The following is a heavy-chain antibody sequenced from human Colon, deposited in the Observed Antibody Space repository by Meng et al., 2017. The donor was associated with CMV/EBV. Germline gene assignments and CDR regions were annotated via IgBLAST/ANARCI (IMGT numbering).Heavy chain of an antibody. CDR3: ASRGALVRGILITTFDS. CDR2: ISHSGST. D-gene: IGHD3-10*01. V-gene: IGHV4-34*01. Sequence: QVQLQQWGAGLFKPSETLSLTCAVSVVSLSDYYWSWIRQSPGEGLEWIGEISHSGSTNDNPSLKSRVTMSIDTSKKQISLKLTSVTAADTAVYYCASRGALVRGILITTFDSWGQGTLVTVSS. J-gene: IGHJ4*02. CDR1: VVSLSDYY.